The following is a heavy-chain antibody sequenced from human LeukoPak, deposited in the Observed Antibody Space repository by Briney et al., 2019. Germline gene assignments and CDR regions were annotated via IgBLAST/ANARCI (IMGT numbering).Heavy chain of an antibody. CDR3: ARSNVPYNWFDP. CDR1: GGSISSYY. CDR2: IYSSGST. V-gene: IGHV4-4*07. Sequence: SETLSLTCTVSGGSISSYYWSWIRQPAGKGLEWIGRIYSSGSTNYNPSLKSRVTMSVDTSKNQFSLKLSSVTAADTAVYYCARSNVPYNWFDPWGQGTLVTVSS. J-gene: IGHJ5*02. D-gene: IGHD4/OR15-4a*01.